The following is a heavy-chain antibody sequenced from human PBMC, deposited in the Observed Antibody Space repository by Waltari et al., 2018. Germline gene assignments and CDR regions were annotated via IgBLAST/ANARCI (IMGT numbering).Heavy chain of an antibody. CDR2: SNPDDGRT. J-gene: IGHJ4*02. CDR3: ARDPPIGVFDYFDY. V-gene: IGHV1-46*01. CDR1: GDTFTSPF. Sequence: QVQLVQSGAEVKKPGASVKVSCKASGDTFTSPFLNWVRQAPGQGLEWMGISNPDDGRTSYGQKFQGRVTMTRDTSTSTVYMELSSLRSEDTAVYYCARDPPIGVFDYFDYWGQGTLVIVSS. D-gene: IGHD3-16*01.